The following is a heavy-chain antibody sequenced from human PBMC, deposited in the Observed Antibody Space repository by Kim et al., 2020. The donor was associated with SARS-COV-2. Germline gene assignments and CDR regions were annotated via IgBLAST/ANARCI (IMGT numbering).Heavy chain of an antibody. CDR2: ISGSSSFI. Sequence: GGSLRLSCAASGFTFSDYSMTWGRQAPGKGLEWVSSISGSSSFIYYADSVKGRFTISRDNAKNSLHLQMNSLRAEDAAMYYCARLETAVTTRIDYWGQG. CDR3: ARLETAVTTRIDY. J-gene: IGHJ4*02. D-gene: IGHD4-17*01. V-gene: IGHV3-21*01. CDR1: GFTFSDYS.